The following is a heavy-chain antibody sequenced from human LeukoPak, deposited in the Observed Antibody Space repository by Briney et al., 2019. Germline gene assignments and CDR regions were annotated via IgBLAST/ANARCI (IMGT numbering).Heavy chain of an antibody. V-gene: IGHV3-21*01. J-gene: IGHJ5*02. CDR2: ISSSSSYI. Sequence: GGSLRLSCAASGFTFSSYSMSWVRQAPGKGLEWVSSISSSSSYIYYADSVKGRFTISRDNAKNSLYLQMNSLRAEDTAVYYCARAIAAAGIDWFDPWGQGTLVTVSS. D-gene: IGHD6-13*01. CDR3: ARAIAAAGIDWFDP. CDR1: GFTFSSYS.